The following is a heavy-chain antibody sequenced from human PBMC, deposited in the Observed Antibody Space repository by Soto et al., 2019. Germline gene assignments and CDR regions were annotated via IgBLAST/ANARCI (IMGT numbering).Heavy chain of an antibody. J-gene: IGHJ5*02. CDR2: MNPNSGNT. V-gene: IGHV1-8*01. CDR3: ARAEYDFWSGYYIGWFDP. Sequence: ASVKVSCKASGYTFTSYDINWVRQATGQGLEWMGWMNPNSGNTGYAQKFQGRVTMTRNTSISTAYMELSSLRSEDTAVYYCARAEYDFWSGYYIGWFDPWGQGTLVTVSS. D-gene: IGHD3-3*01. CDR1: GYTFTSYD.